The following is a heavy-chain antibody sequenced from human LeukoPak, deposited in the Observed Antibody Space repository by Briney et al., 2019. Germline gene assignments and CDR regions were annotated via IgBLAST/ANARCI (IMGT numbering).Heavy chain of an antibody. CDR1: GFTFSNAW. Sequence: PGGSLRLSCAASGFTFSNAWMNWVRQAPGKGLEWVGRIKSKTDRGTTDYAAPVKGRFTISRDDSKNTLYLQMNSLKTEDTAVYYCTTDIDWLLEVVYWGQGTLVTVSS. J-gene: IGHJ4*02. CDR3: TTDIDWLLEVVY. CDR2: IKSKTDRGTT. V-gene: IGHV3-15*07. D-gene: IGHD3-9*01.